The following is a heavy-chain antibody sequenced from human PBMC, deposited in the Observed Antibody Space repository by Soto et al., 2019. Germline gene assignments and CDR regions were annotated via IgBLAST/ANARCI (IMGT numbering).Heavy chain of an antibody. Sequence: EVQLLESGGGLVQPGGSLRLSCAASGFTFSGSAMNWVLQAPGQGLEWVSSISGSGSYTYYTDSVKGRFTISRDNSKNTMYLQMNSLGAEDTAVYYWARDVHYFGSGSFDYWGQGALLTVSS. CDR2: ISGSGSYT. CDR1: GFTFSGSA. D-gene: IGHD3-10*01. V-gene: IGHV3-23*01. CDR3: ARDVHYFGSGSFDY. J-gene: IGHJ4*02.